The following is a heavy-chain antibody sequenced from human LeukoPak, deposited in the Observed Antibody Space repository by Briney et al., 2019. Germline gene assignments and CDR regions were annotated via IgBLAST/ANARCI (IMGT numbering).Heavy chain of an antibody. Sequence: GLEWIGYIYYSGSTYYNPSLKSRVTISVDTSKNQFSLELSSVTAADTAVYYCARTDYSNKPDYWGQGTLVTVSS. D-gene: IGHD4-11*01. CDR2: IYYSGST. CDR3: ARTDYSNKPDY. J-gene: IGHJ4*02. V-gene: IGHV4-31*02.